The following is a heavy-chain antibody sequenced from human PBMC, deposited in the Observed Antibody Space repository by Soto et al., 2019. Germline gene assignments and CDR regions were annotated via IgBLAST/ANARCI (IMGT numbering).Heavy chain of an antibody. D-gene: IGHD2-8*02. Sequence: QVQLVESGGGVVQPGRSLRLSCAVSGFTVSTYGMHWVRQAPGKGLEWVAVISRDGGTKYYADSVKGRFTISRDNSRNTRFLEMNSLRSDDMAVYYCTGEVASGYWGQGTLFTVSS. CDR2: ISRDGGTK. CDR1: GFTVSTYG. V-gene: IGHV3-30*03. CDR3: TGEVASGY. J-gene: IGHJ4*02.